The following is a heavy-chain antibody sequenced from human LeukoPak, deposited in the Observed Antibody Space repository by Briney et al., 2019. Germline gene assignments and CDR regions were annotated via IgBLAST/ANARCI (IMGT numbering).Heavy chain of an antibody. Sequence: SETLSLTCTVSGGSISSHYGSWLRQPTGKGLEWIGYMYCRGSTKYNPSLESRVTISADGSKKQFSLRLSSVTAADTAVYYCARSVVVAGFVSDYYYYGMDVWGQGTTVTVSS. J-gene: IGHJ6*02. D-gene: IGHD6-19*01. CDR2: MYCRGST. CDR1: GGSISSHY. CDR3: ARSVVVAGFVSDYYYYGMDV. V-gene: IGHV4-59*08.